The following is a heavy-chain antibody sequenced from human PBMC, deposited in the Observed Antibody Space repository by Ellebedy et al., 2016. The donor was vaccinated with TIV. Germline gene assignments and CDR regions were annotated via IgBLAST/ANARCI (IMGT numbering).Heavy chain of an antibody. CDR1: GFTFSSYT. V-gene: IGHV3-21*06. D-gene: IGHD5-18*01. CDR3: AREAGGGHSSVDWFDP. J-gene: IGHJ5*02. CDR2: ISSNGYYI. Sequence: GESLKISCTASGFTFSSYTINWVRQAPGKGLEWVSSISSNGYYIYYADSLKGRFTISRDNARNSLYLQMNSLRAEDTAVYYCAREAGGGHSSVDWFDPWGQGTLVTVSS.